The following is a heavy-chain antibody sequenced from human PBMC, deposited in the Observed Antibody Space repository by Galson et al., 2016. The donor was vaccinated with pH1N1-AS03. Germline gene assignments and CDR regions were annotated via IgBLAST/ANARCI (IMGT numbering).Heavy chain of an antibody. V-gene: IGHV4-4*07. CDR3: ARESSGLGRGLDY. CDR1: GVSVSSYH. D-gene: IGHD3-10*01. CDR2: MDSSGRK. Sequence: SETLSLTCTVSGVSVSSYHWSWIRQSAGKGLEWIGRMDSSGRKNYNSSLESRVTLSVDTSKNQFSLRLTSVTAADTAVYYCARESSGLGRGLDYWGQGTLVTVSP. J-gene: IGHJ4*02.